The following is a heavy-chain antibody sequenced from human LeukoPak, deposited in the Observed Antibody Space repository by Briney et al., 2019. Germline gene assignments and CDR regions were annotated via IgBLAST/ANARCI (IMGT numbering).Heavy chain of an antibody. CDR2: IYTSGST. J-gene: IGHJ5*02. CDR1: GGSISSYY. Sequence: SETLSLTCTVSGGSISSYYWSWIRQPAGKGLDWIGRIYTSGSTNYNPSLKSRVTMSVDTSKNQFSLKLSSVTAADTAVYYCAREFWSGYYYQSRRFDPWGQGTLVTASS. CDR3: AREFWSGYYYQSRRFDP. V-gene: IGHV4-4*07. D-gene: IGHD3-3*01.